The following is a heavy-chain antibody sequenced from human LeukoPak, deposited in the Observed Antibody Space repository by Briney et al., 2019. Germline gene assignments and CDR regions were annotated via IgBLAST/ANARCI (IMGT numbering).Heavy chain of an antibody. V-gene: IGHV3-30*18. Sequence: TGRSLRLSCAASGFTFSSYGMHWVRQAPGKGLEWVAVISYDGSNKYYADSVKGRFTISRDNSKNTLYLQMNSLRAEDTAVYYCAKLAGYSSGWYVDYWGRGTLVTVSS. J-gene: IGHJ4*02. CDR3: AKLAGYSSGWYVDY. CDR2: ISYDGSNK. D-gene: IGHD6-19*01. CDR1: GFTFSSYG.